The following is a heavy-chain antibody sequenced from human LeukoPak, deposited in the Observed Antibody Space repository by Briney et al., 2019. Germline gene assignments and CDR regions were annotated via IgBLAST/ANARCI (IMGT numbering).Heavy chain of an antibody. Sequence: PSETLSLTCTVSGGSISSYYWSWLRQPPGKGLEWIGYIYYSGSTNYNPSLKSRVTISVYTSKNQFSLKLSSVTAADTAVYYCARQAVPAQASPNQYYFDYWGQGTLVTVSS. V-gene: IGHV4-59*01. CDR2: IYYSGST. CDR1: GGSISSYY. D-gene: IGHD1-14*01. CDR3: ARQAVPAQASPNQYYFDY. J-gene: IGHJ4*02.